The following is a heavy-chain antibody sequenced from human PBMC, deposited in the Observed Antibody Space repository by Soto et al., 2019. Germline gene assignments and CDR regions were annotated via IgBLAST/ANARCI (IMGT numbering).Heavy chain of an antibody. J-gene: IGHJ5*02. CDR2: IYATGTT. CDR3: VRDGTKTLRDWFDP. Sequence: SETLSLTCTVSGASISVFYWSWIRKSAGKGLEWIGRIYATGTTDCNPSLKSRVMMSVDTSKKQFSLKLRSVTAADTAVYYCVRDGTKTLRDWFDPWGQGISVTVSS. D-gene: IGHD1-1*01. CDR1: GASISVFY. V-gene: IGHV4-4*07.